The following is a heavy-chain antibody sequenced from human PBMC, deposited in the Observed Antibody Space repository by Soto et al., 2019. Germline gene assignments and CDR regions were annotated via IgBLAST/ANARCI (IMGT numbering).Heavy chain of an antibody. V-gene: IGHV3-33*01. CDR2: IWYDGSNK. J-gene: IGHJ6*02. CDR3: AREVFGNYYYVRDV. CDR1: GFTFSSYG. D-gene: IGHD3-16*01. Sequence: GGSLSLSCAASGFTFSSYGMHWVRQAPGKGLEWVAVIWYDGSNKYYAESVKGRFTIPRDNSKNTLYLQMNSLRAEDTAVYFGAREVFGNYYYVRDVWGQGTTVTVSS.